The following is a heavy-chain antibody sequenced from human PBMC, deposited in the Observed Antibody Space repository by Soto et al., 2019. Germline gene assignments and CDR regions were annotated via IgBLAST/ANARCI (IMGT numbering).Heavy chain of an antibody. D-gene: IGHD6-19*01. V-gene: IGHV5-51*01. CDR1: GYSFTSYW. Sequence: EVQLVQSGAEVKKPGESLKISCKGSGYSFTSYWIGWVRQMPGKGLEWMGIIYPGDSDTRYSPSFQGQVTISADKSISXXYLQWSSLKASDTAMYYCARHSSAAYTGPWLVLDYWGQGTLVTVSS. CDR3: ARHSSAAYTGPWLVLDY. J-gene: IGHJ4*02. CDR2: IYPGDSDT.